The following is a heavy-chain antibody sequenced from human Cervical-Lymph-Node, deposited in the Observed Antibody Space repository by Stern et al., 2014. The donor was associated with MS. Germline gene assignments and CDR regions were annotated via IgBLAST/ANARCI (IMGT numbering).Heavy chain of an antibody. CDR1: GDTFNRNA. D-gene: IGHD6-19*01. J-gene: IGHJ6*02. CDR3: AITDSAWDNPFHFYGMDV. CDR2: IIPIAGKT. Sequence: MKLVGSGAEVKKPGSSGKVSCKAYGDTFNRNAFSWVRQAPGQGLEWIGGIIPIAGKTACAQKVQARVTLNADESTGNASMELRSLRSEDTAVFYCAITDSAWDNPFHFYGMDVWGQGTTVTVSS. V-gene: IGHV1-69*01.